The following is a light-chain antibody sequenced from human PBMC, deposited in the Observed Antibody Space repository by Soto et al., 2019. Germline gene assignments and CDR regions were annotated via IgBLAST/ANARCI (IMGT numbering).Light chain of an antibody. CDR1: QGIRND. J-gene: IGKJ1*01. CDR2: KAS. V-gene: IGKV1-6*01. Sequence: AIQMTQSTSSLSASVGDRSTITCLASQGIRNDLGWYQQKPGKATKLLIYKASSLESGVTSRFSGSGSGTDFILTINTLQADDFATYYCLHTYSFPRTFGQGTKVDIK. CDR3: LHTYSFPRT.